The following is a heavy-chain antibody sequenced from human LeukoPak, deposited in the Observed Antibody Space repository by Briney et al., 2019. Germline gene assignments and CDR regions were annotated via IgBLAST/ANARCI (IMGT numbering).Heavy chain of an antibody. Sequence: PSETLSLTCTVSGGSISSSNYYWGWIRQPPGKGLEWIGNIYYSGSTYYNPSLKSRVTISVDTSKNQFSLKLSSVTAADTAVYYCARLLRWTYCYFDYWGQGTLVTVSS. CDR2: IYYSGST. CDR3: ARLLRWTYCYFDY. CDR1: GGSISSSNYY. J-gene: IGHJ4*02. V-gene: IGHV4-39*01. D-gene: IGHD3-3*01.